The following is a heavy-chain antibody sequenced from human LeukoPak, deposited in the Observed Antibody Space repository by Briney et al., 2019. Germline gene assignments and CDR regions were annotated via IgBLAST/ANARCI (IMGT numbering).Heavy chain of an antibody. J-gene: IGHJ4*02. CDR2: IFYSGNT. D-gene: IGHD3-22*01. CDR1: GGFISSNSYY. V-gene: IGHV4-39*02. CDR3: ARDRESYYDSSGYSFDY. Sequence: SETLSLTCTVSGGFISSNSYYWGWIRQPPGKGLEWIGSIFYSGNTYDNPSLKSRVILSVDTSKNQFSLRLSSVTAADTALYYCARDRESYYDSSGYSFDYWGQGTLVTVSS.